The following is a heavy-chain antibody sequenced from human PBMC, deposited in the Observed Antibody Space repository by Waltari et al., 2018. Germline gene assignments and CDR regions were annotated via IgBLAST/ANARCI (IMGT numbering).Heavy chain of an antibody. Sequence: EVQLVESGGGLVKPGGSLRLSCAASAFTFSSYSMNWVRHAPGKGLEWGSSISSSSSYIYYADSVKGRFTISRDNAKNSLYLQMNSLRAEDTAVYYCARGGWLQLRYYGMDVWGQGTTVTVSS. J-gene: IGHJ6*02. V-gene: IGHV3-21*01. CDR1: AFTFSSYS. CDR3: ARGGWLQLRYYGMDV. CDR2: ISSSSSYI. D-gene: IGHD5-12*01.